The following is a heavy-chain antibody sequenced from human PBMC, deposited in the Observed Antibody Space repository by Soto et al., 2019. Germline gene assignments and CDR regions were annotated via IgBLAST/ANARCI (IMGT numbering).Heavy chain of an antibody. J-gene: IGHJ4*02. CDR3: ARLTGIVATTPYFDY. V-gene: IGHV4-39*01. Sequence: QLQLQESGPGLVKPSETLSLTCTVSGGSISSSSYYWGWIRQPPGKVLEWIGSIYYSGSTYYNPSLKSRVTISVDTSKNQFSLKLSSVTAADTAVYYCARLTGIVATTPYFDYWGQGTLVTVSS. CDR2: IYYSGST. CDR1: GGSISSSSYY. D-gene: IGHD5-12*01.